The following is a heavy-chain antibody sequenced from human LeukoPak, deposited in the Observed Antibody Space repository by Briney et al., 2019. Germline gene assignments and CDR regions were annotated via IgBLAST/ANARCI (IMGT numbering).Heavy chain of an antibody. CDR1: GGTFSSYA. J-gene: IGHJ4*02. CDR3: AREMSGSYGRRFDY. Sequence: ASVKVSCKASGGTFSSYAISWVRQAPGQGLEWMGGIIPIFGTANYAQKFQGRVTITADESTSTAYMELSSLRSEDTAVYYCAREMSGSYGRRFDYWGQGALVTVSS. V-gene: IGHV1-69*13. D-gene: IGHD1-26*01. CDR2: IIPIFGTA.